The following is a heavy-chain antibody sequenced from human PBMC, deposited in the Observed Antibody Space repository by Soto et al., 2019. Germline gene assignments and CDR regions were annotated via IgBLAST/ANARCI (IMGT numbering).Heavy chain of an antibody. CDR2: IYYSGST. CDR1: GGSISSYH. J-gene: IGHJ5*02. V-gene: IGHV4-59*01. CDR3: ARVLFGRGNWFDP. Sequence: SETRSLTCTVSGGSISSYHWSWIRQPPGKGLEWIGYIYYSGSTNYNPSLKSRVTISVDTSKNQFSLKLSSVTAADTAVYYCARVLFGRGNWFDPWGQGTLVTVS. D-gene: IGHD3-3*01.